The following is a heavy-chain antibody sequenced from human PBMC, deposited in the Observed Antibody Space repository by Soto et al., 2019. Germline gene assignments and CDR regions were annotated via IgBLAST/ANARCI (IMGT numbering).Heavy chain of an antibody. CDR3: ARERGRVAVASYGMDV. CDR1: GGTFSSYA. Sequence: QVQLVQSGAEVKKPGSSVKVSCKASGGTFSSYAISWVRQAPGQGLEWMGGIIPIFGTANYAQKFQGRVTITADESTSTAYMELSSLRSEDMAVYYCARERGRVAVASYGMDVWGKGPTVTVSS. D-gene: IGHD6-19*01. CDR2: IIPIFGTA. J-gene: IGHJ6*04. V-gene: IGHV1-69*01.